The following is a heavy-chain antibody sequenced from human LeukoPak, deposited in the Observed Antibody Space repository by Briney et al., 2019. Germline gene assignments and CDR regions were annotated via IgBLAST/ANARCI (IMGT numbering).Heavy chain of an antibody. CDR3: ASGSDYDFWSGYYDAFDI. CDR1: GGSFSGYY. Sequence: SETLSLTCAVYGGSFSGYYWSWLRQPPGKGLEWIGEINHSGSTNYNPSLKSRVTISVDTSKNQFSLKLSSVTAADTAVYYCASGSDYDFWSGYYDAFDIWGQGTMVTVSS. V-gene: IGHV4-34*01. D-gene: IGHD3-3*01. J-gene: IGHJ3*02. CDR2: INHSGST.